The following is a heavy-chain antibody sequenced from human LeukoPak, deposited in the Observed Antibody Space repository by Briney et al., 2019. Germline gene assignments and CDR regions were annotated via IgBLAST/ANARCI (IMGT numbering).Heavy chain of an antibody. CDR1: GCTFSSYA. V-gene: IGHV1-2*02. J-gene: IGHJ6*03. D-gene: IGHD2-15*01. CDR2: INPNSGGT. Sequence: ASVKVSCKASGCTFSSYAISWVRQAPGQGLEWMGWINPNSGGTNYAQKFQGRVTMTRDTSISTAYMELSRLRSDDTAVYYCARVRREDIVVVVAGRRDYYYYMDVWGKGTTVTVSS. CDR3: ARVRREDIVVVVAGRRDYYYYMDV.